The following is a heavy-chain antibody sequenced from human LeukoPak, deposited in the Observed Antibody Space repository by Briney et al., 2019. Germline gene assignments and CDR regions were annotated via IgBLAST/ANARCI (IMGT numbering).Heavy chain of an antibody. CDR3: ANQGSLMPFDY. V-gene: IGHV3-23*01. D-gene: IGHD2-2*01. J-gene: IGHJ4*02. Sequence: PGGSLRLSCAASGFTFITYAMTWVRQAPGKGLEWVSAISGSGGSTYYADSVKGRFTISRDNSKNTLYLQMNSLRAEDTAVYYCANQGSLMPFDYWGQGTLVTVSS. CDR2: ISGSGGST. CDR1: GFTFITYA.